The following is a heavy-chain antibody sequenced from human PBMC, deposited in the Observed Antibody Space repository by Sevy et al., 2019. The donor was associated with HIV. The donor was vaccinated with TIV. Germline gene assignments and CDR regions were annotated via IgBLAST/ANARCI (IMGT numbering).Heavy chain of an antibody. CDR2: ISGLSNYI. D-gene: IGHD6-6*01. J-gene: IGHJ3*01. V-gene: IGHV3-21*01. Sequence: GGSLRLSCAASGFTFSDYNMNWVRQAPGKGLEWVSYISGLSNYIYYADSVKGRFSISRDNAKNSPFLQMNSLRAEDTALYYCARGVRTYDAFDLWGQGTMVTVSS. CDR3: ARGVRTYDAFDL. CDR1: GFTFSDYN.